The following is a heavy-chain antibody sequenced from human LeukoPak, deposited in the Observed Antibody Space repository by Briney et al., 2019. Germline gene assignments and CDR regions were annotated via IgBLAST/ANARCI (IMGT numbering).Heavy chain of an antibody. J-gene: IGHJ6*03. CDR1: GGSFSGYY. CDR3: ARGRVSSSSWYSTYYYYFYMDV. D-gene: IGHD6-13*01. CDR2: IYHSGST. V-gene: IGHV4-34*01. Sequence: PSETLSLTCAVYGGSFSGYYWGWIRQPPGKGLEWIGSIYHSGSTYYNPSLKSRVTISVDTSKNQFSLELSSVTAADTAVYFCARGRVSSSSWYSTYYYYFYMDVWGKGTTVTVSS.